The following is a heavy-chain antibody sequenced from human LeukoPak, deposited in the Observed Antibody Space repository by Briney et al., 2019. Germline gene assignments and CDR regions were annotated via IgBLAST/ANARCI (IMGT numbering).Heavy chain of an antibody. Sequence: PGGPLRLSCTASGFTFGDYAMSGFRQARGKGVEGVGFIRSKAYGGTTEYAASVKGRFTISRDDSKSIAYLQMNSLKTEDTAVYYCTRDTTVVTLDAFDIWGQGTMVTVSS. J-gene: IGHJ3*02. CDR1: GFTFGDYA. D-gene: IGHD4-23*01. CDR3: TRDTTVVTLDAFDI. V-gene: IGHV3-49*03. CDR2: IRSKAYGGTT.